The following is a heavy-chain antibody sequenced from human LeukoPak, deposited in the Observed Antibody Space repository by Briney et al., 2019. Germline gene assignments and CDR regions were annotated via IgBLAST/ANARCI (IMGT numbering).Heavy chain of an antibody. D-gene: IGHD2-15*01. CDR3: AKSKVVVAAIPGYFFDY. CDR1: GFTFSSYA. V-gene: IGHV3-23*01. Sequence: PGGSLRLSCAASGFTFSSYAMSWVRQAPGKGLEWVSAISGGGLTTYYADSVKGRFTISRDNSKNTLYLQMSSPRAEDTAAYYCAKSKVVVAAIPGYFFDYWGQGTLVTVSS. CDR2: ISGGGLTT. J-gene: IGHJ4*02.